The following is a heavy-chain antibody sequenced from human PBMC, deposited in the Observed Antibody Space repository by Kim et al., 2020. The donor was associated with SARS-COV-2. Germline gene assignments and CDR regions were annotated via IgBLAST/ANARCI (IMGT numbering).Heavy chain of an antibody. CDR2: INAGSGNT. CDR1: GYTFSNYA. J-gene: IGHJ4*02. D-gene: IGHD3-3*01. CDR3: ARGGAVLRFLEWVSSYFDS. V-gene: IGHV1-3*01. Sequence: ASVKVSCKASGYTFSNYAMHWVRQAPGQRLEWMGLINAGSGNTEYSQKFQGRLIITRDTSASTAYMELSSLRSEDTAVYYCARGGAVLRFLEWVSSYFDSWGQGTLGT.